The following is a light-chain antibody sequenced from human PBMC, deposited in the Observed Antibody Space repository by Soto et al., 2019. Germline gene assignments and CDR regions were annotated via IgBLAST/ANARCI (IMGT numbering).Light chain of an antibody. CDR2: LGS. CDR1: QSLLHSNGNIY. J-gene: IGKJ1*01. V-gene: IGKV2-28*01. CDR3: MQAIQAPRT. Sequence: DIVLPQSPLSLPVTPGEPASISCRSSQSLLHSNGNIYLDWYLQKPGQSQQLLIYLGSIRASGVPDRFSGSGSGTDFTLKITRVEAEDVGVYYGMQAIQAPRTFGLGTKVDIK.